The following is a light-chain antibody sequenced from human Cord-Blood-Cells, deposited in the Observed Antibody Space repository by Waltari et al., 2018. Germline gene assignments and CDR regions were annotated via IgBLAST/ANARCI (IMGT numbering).Light chain of an antibody. Sequence: IVLTQSTATLSFSPGERATLSCRASQSVSSYLAWYQQKPGQAPRLLIYDASNRATGIPARFSGSGSGTDFTLTISSLEPEDFAVYYCQQRSNWTWTFGQGTMVEIK. J-gene: IGKJ1*01. CDR1: QSVSSY. CDR3: QQRSNWTWT. V-gene: IGKV3-11*01. CDR2: DAS.